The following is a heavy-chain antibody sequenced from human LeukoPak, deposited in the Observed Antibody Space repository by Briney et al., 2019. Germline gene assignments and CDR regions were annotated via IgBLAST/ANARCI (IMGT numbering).Heavy chain of an antibody. CDR1: GFTVSSNY. CDR2: IYSGGST. CDR3: ARARGSSSWYVFFDH. Sequence: GGSLRLSCAASGFTVSSNYMSWVRQAPGKGLEWVSVIYSGGSTYYADSVKGRFTISRDNSKNTLYLQMNSLRAEDTAVYYCARARGSSSWYVFFDHWGQGTLVTVSS. V-gene: IGHV3-53*01. D-gene: IGHD6-13*01. J-gene: IGHJ4*02.